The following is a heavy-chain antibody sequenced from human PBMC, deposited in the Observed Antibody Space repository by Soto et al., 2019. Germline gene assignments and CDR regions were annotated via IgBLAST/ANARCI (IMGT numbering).Heavy chain of an antibody. D-gene: IGHD3-3*01. CDR3: TTSPSGLSSPHY. V-gene: IGHV3-15*07. J-gene: IGHJ4*02. CDR1: FFTFSNAW. CDR2: IKSKADGGTT. Sequence: SLRLSWSSSFFTFSNAWMNLVRQYPWKGLEWVGRIKSKADGGTTDYAAPVKGRFTISRDDSKNTLYLQMNSLKTEDTAVYYCTTSPSGLSSPHYWGQGTLVTVSS.